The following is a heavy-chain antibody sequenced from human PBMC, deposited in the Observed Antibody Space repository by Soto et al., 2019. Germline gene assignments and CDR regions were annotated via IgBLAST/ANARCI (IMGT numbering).Heavy chain of an antibody. CDR2: ISYDGSND. D-gene: IGHD1-1*01. J-gene: IGHJ4*02. Sequence: PGGSLRLSCAASGFSFSSFGMHWVRQAPGKGLEWLALISYDGSNDYYADSVKGRFTISRDNAKNTLYLQMNILRVEDTAVYFCATAGNYRFDNWGLGTLVTVS. CDR3: ATAGNYRFDN. V-gene: IGHV3-33*03. CDR1: GFSFSSFG.